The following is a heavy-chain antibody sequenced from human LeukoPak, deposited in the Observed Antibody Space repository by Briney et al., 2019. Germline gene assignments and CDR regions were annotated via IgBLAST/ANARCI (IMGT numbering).Heavy chain of an antibody. V-gene: IGHV3-21*01. CDR1: GFTFSSYA. Sequence: GGSLRLSCAASGFTFSSYAMSWVRQAPGKGLEWVSSISSSSSYIYYADSVKGRFTISRDNAKNSLYLQMNSLRAEDTAVYYCAREWFPGAFDIWGQGTMVTVSS. J-gene: IGHJ3*02. CDR2: ISSSSSYI. D-gene: IGHD3-10*01. CDR3: AREWFPGAFDI.